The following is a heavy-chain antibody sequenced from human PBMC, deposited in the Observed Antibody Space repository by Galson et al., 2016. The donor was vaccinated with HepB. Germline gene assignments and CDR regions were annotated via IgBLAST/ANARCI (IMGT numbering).Heavy chain of an antibody. D-gene: IGHD6-25*01. CDR1: GGTFRSYG. CDR2: IIPIFATA. J-gene: IGHJ3*01. V-gene: IGHV1-69*13. Sequence: SVKVSCKDHGGTFRSYGLHWVREAPGQGLERMGGIIPIFATANYAQKFQGRVTITADESTSTGYMELRSLTFEDTGIYDCAKMAGAARGAFDFWGQGTMVTVS. CDR3: AKMAGAARGAFDF.